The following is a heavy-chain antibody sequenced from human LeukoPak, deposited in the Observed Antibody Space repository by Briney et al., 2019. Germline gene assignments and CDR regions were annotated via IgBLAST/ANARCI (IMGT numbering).Heavy chain of an antibody. CDR2: INPGDSDT. V-gene: IGHV5-51*01. CDR1: GYSFTSSW. CDR3: ARKHGEGWFDP. J-gene: IGHJ5*02. Sequence: GDSLKISCQASGYSFTSSWIGWARQMPGKGLEWMAIINPGDSDTRDSPSFQGQVTISADKSITPFYFQCGSMKASDTAMYYCARKHGEGWFDPWGQGTLVTVSS.